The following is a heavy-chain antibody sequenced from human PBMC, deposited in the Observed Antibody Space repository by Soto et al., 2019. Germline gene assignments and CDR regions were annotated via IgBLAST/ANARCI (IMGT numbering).Heavy chain of an antibody. CDR3: AKDGHYYDSSGYYDENAAFDI. J-gene: IGHJ3*02. V-gene: IGHV3-23*01. CDR2: ISGSGGST. CDR1: GFTFSSYA. Sequence: GGSLRLSCAASGFTFSSYAMSWVRQAPGKGLEWVSAISGSGGSTYYADSVKGRFTISRDNSKNTLYLQMNSLRAEDTAVYYCAKDGHYYDSSGYYDENAAFDIWGQGTMVTV. D-gene: IGHD3-22*01.